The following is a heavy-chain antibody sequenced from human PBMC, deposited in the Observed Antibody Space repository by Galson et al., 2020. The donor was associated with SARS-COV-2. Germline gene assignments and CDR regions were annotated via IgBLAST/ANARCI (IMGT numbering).Heavy chain of an antibody. Sequence: SETLSHTCTVSGGSISSYYWSWIRPPPGKALEWIGYLYYSGSTNYNPSLKSRVTISVDTSKNRFPLTLRSVTAAYTAVYYCARGDGSGRYGYYYYYDGVDAWGPGSTVAVP. CDR3: ARGDGSGRYGYYYYYDGVDA. CDR2: LYYSGST. D-gene: IGHD3-10*01. V-gene: IGHV4-59*13. J-gene: IGHJ6*02. CDR1: GGSISSYY.